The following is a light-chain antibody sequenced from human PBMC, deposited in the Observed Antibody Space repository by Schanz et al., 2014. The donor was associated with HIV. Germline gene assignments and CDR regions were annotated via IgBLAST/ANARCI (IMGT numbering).Light chain of an antibody. CDR1: QSVSSN. Sequence: EIVMTQSPATLSVSPGERATLSCRASQSVSSNLAWYQQKPGQAPRLLIYDASNRATGIPARFSGSGSGTEFTLTISSLQPDDFATYYCQQYNSLWTFGQGTKVEIK. CDR3: QQYNSLWT. CDR2: DAS. J-gene: IGKJ1*01. V-gene: IGKV3-15*01.